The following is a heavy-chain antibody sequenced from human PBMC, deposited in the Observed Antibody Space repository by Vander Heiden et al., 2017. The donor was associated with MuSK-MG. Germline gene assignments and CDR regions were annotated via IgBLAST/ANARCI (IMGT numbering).Heavy chain of an antibody. CDR2: IYYSGST. V-gene: IGHV4-39*01. J-gene: IGHJ6*02. Sequence: QLQLQESGPGLVKPSDTLALTCTVSGGSNSSSSYHWGGVRQPPGKGLEWIGSIYYSGSTYYNPSLKSRVTISVDTSKNQFSLKLSSVTAADTAVYYCARLYCSGGSCYSGYGMDVWGQGTTVTVSS. D-gene: IGHD2-15*01. CDR1: GGSNSSSSYH. CDR3: ARLYCSGGSCYSGYGMDV.